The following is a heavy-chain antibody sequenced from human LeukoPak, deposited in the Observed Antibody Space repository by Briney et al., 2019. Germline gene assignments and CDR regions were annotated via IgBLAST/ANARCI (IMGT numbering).Heavy chain of an antibody. CDR2: INPSGGST. V-gene: IGHV1-46*01. CDR3: ARVKDYYGSGSYPSLDY. Sequence: ASVKVSCKASGYTFTSYYMHWVRQAPGQGLEWMGIINPSGGSTSYAQKFQGRVTMTRDTSTSTVYMELSSLRSEDTAVYYCARVKDYYGSGSYPSLDYWGQGTLVTVSS. CDR1: GYTFTSYY. D-gene: IGHD3-10*01. J-gene: IGHJ4*02.